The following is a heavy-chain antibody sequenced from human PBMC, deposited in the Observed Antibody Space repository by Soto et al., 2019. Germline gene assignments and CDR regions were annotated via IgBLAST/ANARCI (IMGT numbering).Heavy chain of an antibody. J-gene: IGHJ6*02. CDR2: IDSDGSST. CDR1: GFTFGSYW. Sequence: RLSCAASGFTFGSYWMNWVRQAPGKGLAWVSRIDSDGSSTTYADSVKGRFTTSRDNAKNTLYLQMSSLRVEDTAVYYCARGRPYGMDVWGQGTTVTVSS. V-gene: IGHV3-74*01. CDR3: ARGRPYGMDV.